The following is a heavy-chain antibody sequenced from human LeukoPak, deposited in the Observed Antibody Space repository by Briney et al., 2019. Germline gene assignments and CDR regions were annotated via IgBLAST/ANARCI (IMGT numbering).Heavy chain of an antibody. Sequence: GESLKISCKGSGYSFTSYWIGWVRQLPGKGLEWMGIIYPGDSDTRYSPSFQGQVTISADKSISTAYLQWSSLKASDTAMYYCARIHYYGSGNDYFDYWGQGTLVTVSS. CDR1: GYSFTSYW. D-gene: IGHD3-10*01. CDR2: IYPGDSDT. J-gene: IGHJ4*02. CDR3: ARIHYYGSGNDYFDY. V-gene: IGHV5-51*01.